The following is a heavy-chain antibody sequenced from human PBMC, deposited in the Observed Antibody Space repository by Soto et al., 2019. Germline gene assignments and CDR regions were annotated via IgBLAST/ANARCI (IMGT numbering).Heavy chain of an antibody. CDR2: INPNSGGT. D-gene: IGHD6-6*01. CDR1: GYTFTGYY. J-gene: IGHJ3*02. Sequence: ASVKVSCKASGYTFTGYYMHWVRQAPGQGLEWMGWINPNSGGTNYAQKFQGWVTMTRDTSISTAYMELSRLRSDDTAVYYCARDLEYSSSSGAFDIWGQGTMVTVSS. V-gene: IGHV1-2*04. CDR3: ARDLEYSSSSGAFDI.